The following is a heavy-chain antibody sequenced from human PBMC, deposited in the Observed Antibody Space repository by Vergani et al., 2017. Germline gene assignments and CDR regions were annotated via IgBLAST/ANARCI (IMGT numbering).Heavy chain of an antibody. CDR3: ARGGRIYDFWSGYYRGYYYYGMDV. D-gene: IGHD3-3*01. V-gene: IGHV4-34*01. J-gene: IGHJ6*02. Sequence: QVQLQQWGAGLLKPSETLSLTCAVYGGSFSGYYWSWIRQPPGKGLEWIGEINHSGSTNYNPSLKSRVTISVDTSENQFSLKLSSVTAADTAVYYCARGGRIYDFWSGYYRGYYYYGMDVWGQGTTVTVSS. CDR2: INHSGST. CDR1: GGSFSGYY.